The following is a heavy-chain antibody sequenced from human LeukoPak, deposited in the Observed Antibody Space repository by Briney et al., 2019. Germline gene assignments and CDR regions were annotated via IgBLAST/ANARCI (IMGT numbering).Heavy chain of an antibody. Sequence: PGGSLRLSCAASGFTFNGYWMSWVRQAPGKGLEWVANIKEDGSAQYYVGSVKGRFTISRDNAKNSLNLQMNSLRAEDTAVYYCARGGIITSYAFEIWGQGTMVTVSS. J-gene: IGHJ3*02. CDR1: GFTFNGYW. D-gene: IGHD6-6*01. CDR2: IKEDGSAQ. CDR3: ARGGIITSYAFEI. V-gene: IGHV3-7*04.